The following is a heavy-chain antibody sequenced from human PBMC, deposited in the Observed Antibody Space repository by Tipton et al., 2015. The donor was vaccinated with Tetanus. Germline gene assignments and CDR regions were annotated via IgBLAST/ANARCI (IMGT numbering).Heavy chain of an antibody. CDR3: ARHSRGSIFY. CDR1: GGSISRSPYY. V-gene: IGHV4-39*01. CDR2: ILYSGST. D-gene: IGHD2/OR15-2a*01. Sequence: TLSLTCTVSGGSISRSPYYWGWIRQSPGKGLEWIGSILYSGSTYYTPSLKSRVTVSVDTSTNQFSLNLNSVTAADTGFYYCARHSRGSIFYWGRGTLVTVSS. J-gene: IGHJ4*02.